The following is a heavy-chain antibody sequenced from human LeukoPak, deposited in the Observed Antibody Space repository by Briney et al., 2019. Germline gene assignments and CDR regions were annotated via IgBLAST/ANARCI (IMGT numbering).Heavy chain of an antibody. D-gene: IGHD3-22*01. J-gene: IGHJ3*01. Sequence: PSETLSLTCAVYGGSFSGYYWSWIRQPPGKGLEWIGEINHSGSTNYNPSLKSRVTISVDTSKNQFSLKLSSVTAADTAVYYCARYYDNRGQPDAFDVWGQRTMVTVSS. CDR2: INHSGST. CDR1: GGSFSGYY. V-gene: IGHV4-34*01. CDR3: ARYYDNRGQPDAFDV.